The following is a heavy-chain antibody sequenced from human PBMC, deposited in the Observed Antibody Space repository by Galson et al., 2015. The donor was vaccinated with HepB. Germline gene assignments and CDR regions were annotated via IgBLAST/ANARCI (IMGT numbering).Heavy chain of an antibody. CDR3: ARDKEQQLWTNAFDI. J-gene: IGHJ3*02. Sequence: SLRLSCAASGFTFSSYAMHWVRQAPGKGLEWVAVISYDGSNKYYADSVKGRFTISRDNSKNTLYLQMNSLRAEDTAVYYCARDKEQQLWTNAFDIWGQGTMVTVSS. CDR2: ISYDGSNK. V-gene: IGHV3-30*04. D-gene: IGHD6-13*01. CDR1: GFTFSSYA.